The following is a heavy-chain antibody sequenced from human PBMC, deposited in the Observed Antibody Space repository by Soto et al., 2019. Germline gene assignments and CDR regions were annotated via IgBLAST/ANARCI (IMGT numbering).Heavy chain of an antibody. J-gene: IGHJ4*02. CDR1: GGSISSGGYY. CDR3: ARKKDSSSSTYYFDY. V-gene: IGHV4-31*03. Sequence: SETLSLTCTVSGGSISSGGYYWSWIRQHPGKGLEWIGYIYYSGSTYYNPSLKSRVTISVDTSKNQFSLKLSSVTAADTAVYYCARKKDSSSSTYYFDYWGQGTLVTVSS. D-gene: IGHD6-6*01. CDR2: IYYSGST.